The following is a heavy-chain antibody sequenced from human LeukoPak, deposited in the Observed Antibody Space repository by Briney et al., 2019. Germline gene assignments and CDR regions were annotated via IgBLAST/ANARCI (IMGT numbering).Heavy chain of an antibody. CDR2: ISYDGNNK. V-gene: IGHV3-30*03. CDR3: ATDRGYCSPGTCYHWFDH. D-gene: IGHD2-15*01. J-gene: IGHJ5*02. CDR1: EFTFSSHG. Sequence: GGSLRLSCAASEFTFSSHGMHWVRHAPGKGLEGGAVISYDGNNKYYADSVKGRFTISRDNSKNTLYLQMNSLRAEDKALYYCATDRGYCSPGTCYHWFDHWGQGTLVTVSS.